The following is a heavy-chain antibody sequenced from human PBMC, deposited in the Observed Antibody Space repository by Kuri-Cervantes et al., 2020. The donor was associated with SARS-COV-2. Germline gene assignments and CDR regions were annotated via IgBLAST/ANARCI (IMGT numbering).Heavy chain of an antibody. V-gene: IGHV3-33*01. CDR3: AREGGSGNPIFDY. D-gene: IGHD6-19*01. CDR2: IWYDGSNK. Sequence: GGSLRLSCAASGFTFSSYGMHWVRQAPGKGLEWVAVIWYDGSNKYYADSVKGRFTISRDNSRNTLYLQMNSLRAEDTAVYYCAREGGSGNPIFDYWGQGTLVTVSS. CDR1: GFTFSSYG. J-gene: IGHJ4*02.